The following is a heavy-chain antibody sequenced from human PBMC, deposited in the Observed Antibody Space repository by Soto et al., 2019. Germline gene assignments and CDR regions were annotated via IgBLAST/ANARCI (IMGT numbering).Heavy chain of an antibody. V-gene: IGHV4-59*08. Sequence: SETLSLTCTVSGGSISSYYWSWIRQPPGKGLEWIGYIYYSGSTNYNPSLKSRVTISVDTSKNQFSLKLSSVTAADTAVYYCARHESIVVVTAARGLDIWGQGTMVTVSS. D-gene: IGHD2-15*01. CDR2: IYYSGST. CDR3: ARHESIVVVTAARGLDI. J-gene: IGHJ3*02. CDR1: GGSISSYY.